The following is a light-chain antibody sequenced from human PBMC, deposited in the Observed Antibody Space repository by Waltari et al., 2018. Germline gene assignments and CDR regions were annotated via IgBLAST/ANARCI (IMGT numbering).Light chain of an antibody. CDR3: QAWDSSTVV. J-gene: IGLJ2*01. Sequence: SYELTQPPSVSVSPGQTASITCSGDQLGDKYACWYQQKPGQSPVLVNYQDSKRPSGIPERFSGSNSGNTATLTISGTQAMDEADYYCQAWDSSTVVFGGGTKLTVL. CDR1: QLGDKY. CDR2: QDS. V-gene: IGLV3-1*01.